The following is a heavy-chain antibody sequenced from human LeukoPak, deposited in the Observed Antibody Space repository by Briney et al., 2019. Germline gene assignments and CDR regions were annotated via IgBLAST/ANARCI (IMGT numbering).Heavy chain of an antibody. V-gene: IGHV4-30-4*08. CDR2: IYYSGST. J-gene: IGHJ6*03. D-gene: IGHD2-2*02. Sequence: PSETLSLTCTVSRGSISSGDYYWSWIRQPPGKGLEWIGYIYYSGSTYYHPSLKSRVTISVDTSKNQFSMKLSSVTAADTAVYYCARYSVVVVPAAITSNYYYYYYMDVWGKGTTVTVSS. CDR3: ARYSVVVVPAAITSNYYYYYYMDV. CDR1: RGSISSGDYY.